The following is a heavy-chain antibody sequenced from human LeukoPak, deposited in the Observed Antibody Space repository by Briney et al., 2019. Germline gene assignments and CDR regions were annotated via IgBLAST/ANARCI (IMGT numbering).Heavy chain of an antibody. CDR2: ISVYNGNT. J-gene: IGHJ4*02. CDR1: GYTFTSYG. V-gene: IGHV1-18*01. D-gene: IGHD2-2*01. CDR3: AREPSGYCSSTSCEGFDY. Sequence: ASVKVSCKASGYTFTSYGISWVRQAPGQGLEWMGWISVYNGNTNYAQKLQGRVTMTTDTSTSTAYMELRSLRSDDTAVYYCAREPSGYCSSTSCEGFDYWGQGTLVTVSS.